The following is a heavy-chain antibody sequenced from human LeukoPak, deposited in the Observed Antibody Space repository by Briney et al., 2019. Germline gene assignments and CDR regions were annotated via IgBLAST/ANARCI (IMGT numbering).Heavy chain of an antibody. V-gene: IGHV4-59*01. CDR3: ARGVDYVYAFDI. CDR2: IYYSGST. D-gene: IGHD4-17*01. J-gene: IGHJ3*02. Sequence: SETLSLTCTVSGGSISSYYWSWIRQPPGKGLEWIGYIYYSGSTNYNPSLKSRVTISVDTSKNQFSLKLSSVTAADTAVYYCARGVDYVYAFDIWGQGAMVTVSS. CDR1: GGSISSYY.